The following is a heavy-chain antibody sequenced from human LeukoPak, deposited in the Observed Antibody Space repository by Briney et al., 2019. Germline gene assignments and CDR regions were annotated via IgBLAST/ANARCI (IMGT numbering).Heavy chain of an antibody. CDR2: INPNSGGT. Sequence: ASVKVSCKASGYTFTGYFMHWVRQAPGQGLEWMGWINPNSGGTKYAQKFQGRVTMTRDKSITTAYMELSRLTSDDTAVYYCARGRGAATTVVTATLDDYWGQGTLVTV. V-gene: IGHV1-2*02. CDR3: ARGRGAATTVVTATLDDY. D-gene: IGHD4-23*01. CDR1: GYTFTGYF. J-gene: IGHJ4*02.